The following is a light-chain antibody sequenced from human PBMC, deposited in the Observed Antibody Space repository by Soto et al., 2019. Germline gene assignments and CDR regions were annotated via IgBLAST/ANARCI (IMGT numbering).Light chain of an antibody. V-gene: IGKV3-20*01. CDR1: QSVSNNY. CDR3: QQYGNSLPWT. Sequence: EIVLTQSPGTLSLSPGERATLSCRASQSVSNNYLGWYQQKPGHAPRLLVYGASRRATGIPDRFSGSGSGTDFTLTISGLEAEDFAVYYCQQYGNSLPWTFGQGTKVEIK. J-gene: IGKJ1*01. CDR2: GAS.